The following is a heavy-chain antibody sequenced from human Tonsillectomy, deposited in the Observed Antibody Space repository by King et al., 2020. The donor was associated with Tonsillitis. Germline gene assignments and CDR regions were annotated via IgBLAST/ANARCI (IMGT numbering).Heavy chain of an antibody. V-gene: IGHV3-9*01. Sequence: QLVQSGGGLVQPGRSLRLSCAASGFTFDDYAMHWDRQAPGKGLEWVSGISWNSGSIGHADSVKGRFTISRDNAKNSLYLQMNSLRAEDTALYYCAKDNTAYYYYGMDVWGQGTTVTVSS. CDR3: AKDNTAYYYYGMDV. J-gene: IGHJ6*02. CDR2: ISWNSGSI. CDR1: GFTFDDYA.